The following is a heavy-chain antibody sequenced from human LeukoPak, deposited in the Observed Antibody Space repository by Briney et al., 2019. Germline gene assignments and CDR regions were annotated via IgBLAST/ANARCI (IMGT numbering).Heavy chain of an antibody. CDR3: ARDLGDYVWGSYRGGVDYYYGMDV. V-gene: IGHV1-18*01. CDR2: ISAYNGNT. CDR1: GYTFTSYG. Sequence: ASVKVSCKASGYTFTSYGISWVRQAPGQGLEWMGWISAYNGNTNYAQKLQGRVTMTTDTSTSTAYMELRSLRSDDTAVYYCARDLGDYVWGSYRGGVDYYYGMDVWGQGTTVTVSS. J-gene: IGHJ6*02. D-gene: IGHD3-16*02.